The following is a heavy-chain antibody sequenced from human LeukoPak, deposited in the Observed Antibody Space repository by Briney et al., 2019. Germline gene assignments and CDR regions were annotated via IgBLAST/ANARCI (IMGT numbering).Heavy chain of an antibody. CDR2: SSDIGDST. CDR3: AKDRSTSPYFGMDV. Sequence: GGSLRLSCAASGFTFSNYAMNWVRQAPGKGLEWVSTSSDIGDSTYYADSEKGRFTISRDNSNNTVYLQINSLRAEDTALYYCAKDRSTSPYFGMDVWGQGTTVTVSS. J-gene: IGHJ6*02. V-gene: IGHV3-23*01. CDR1: GFTFSNYA. D-gene: IGHD3-16*02.